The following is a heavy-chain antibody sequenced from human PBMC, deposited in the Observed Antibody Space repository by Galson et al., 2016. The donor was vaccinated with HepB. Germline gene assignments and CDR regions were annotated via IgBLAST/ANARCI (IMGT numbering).Heavy chain of an antibody. Sequence: SVKVSCKASGYTFTSHYIHWVQQAPGQGFEWMGIVNPSSGSTSYAQRFQGRVTMTRDTSTSTVYMEVSSLRSEDTAVYYCARGHPEVGASLLLDHWGQGTLVSVSS. J-gene: IGHJ4*02. V-gene: IGHV1-46*01. CDR3: ARGHPEVGASLLLDH. CDR1: GYTFTSHY. D-gene: IGHD1-26*01. CDR2: VNPSSGST.